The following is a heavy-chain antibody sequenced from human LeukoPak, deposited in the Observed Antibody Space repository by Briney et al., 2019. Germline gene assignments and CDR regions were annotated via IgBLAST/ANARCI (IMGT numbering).Heavy chain of an antibody. CDR1: GFTFDDYA. Sequence: GGSLRLSCAASGFTFDDYAMHWVRQAPGKGLEWVSGISWNSGSIGYADSVKGRFIISRDNAKNTLFLEMNSLRGDDTAVYYCARAGYGSGIYMDVWGKGTTV. J-gene: IGHJ6*03. CDR2: ISWNSGSI. V-gene: IGHV3-9*01. D-gene: IGHD3-10*01. CDR3: ARAGYGSGIYMDV.